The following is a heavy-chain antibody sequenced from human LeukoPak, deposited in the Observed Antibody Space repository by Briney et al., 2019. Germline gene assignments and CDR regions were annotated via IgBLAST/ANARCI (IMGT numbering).Heavy chain of an antibody. CDR2: IIPLFDAP. D-gene: IGHD3-22*01. J-gene: IGHJ4*02. V-gene: IGHV1-69*06. Sequence: SVKVSCETYGDAFSSYAFNWVRQAPGQGLEWMGGIIPLFDAPNYAQKFQDRVTITADKSMTTVYMELSSLRSEDTAVYYCASEDFSSGYLLYWGQGVLVTVSS. CDR1: GDAFSSYA. CDR3: ASEDFSSGYLLY.